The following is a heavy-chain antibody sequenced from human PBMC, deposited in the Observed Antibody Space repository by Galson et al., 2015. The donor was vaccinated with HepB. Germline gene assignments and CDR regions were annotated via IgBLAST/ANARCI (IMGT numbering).Heavy chain of an antibody. V-gene: IGHV3-30-3*01. J-gene: IGHJ3*02. CDR3: AREAGTGRTEGAFDI. D-gene: IGHD1-7*01. CDR1: GLTLSSYA. CDR2: ILSDGSEN. Sequence: SLRLSCAASGLTLSSYAMHWVRQAPGKGLEWVAVILSDGSENYYADSVKGRFTISRDNSKNTLSLQMNSLRPEDSAVYFCAREAGTGRTEGAFDIWGQGTMVTVSS.